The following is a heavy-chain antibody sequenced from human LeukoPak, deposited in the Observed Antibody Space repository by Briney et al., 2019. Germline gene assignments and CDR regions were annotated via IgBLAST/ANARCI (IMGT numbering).Heavy chain of an antibody. CDR1: GYSFTSYW. Sequence: GESLKISCKGSGYSFTSYWIGWVRQAPGQGLEWMGWISAYNGNTNYAQKLQGRVTMTTDTSTSTAYMELRSLRSDDTAVYYCARMSSSSRGGMDVWGQGTTVTVSS. D-gene: IGHD6-13*01. J-gene: IGHJ6*02. CDR2: ISAYNGNT. V-gene: IGHV1-18*04. CDR3: ARMSSSSRGGMDV.